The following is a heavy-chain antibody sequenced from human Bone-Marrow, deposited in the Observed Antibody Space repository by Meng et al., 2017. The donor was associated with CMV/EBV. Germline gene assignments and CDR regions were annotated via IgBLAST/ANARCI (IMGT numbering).Heavy chain of an antibody. Sequence: GESLKISCAASGFVFSTFWMSWVRQVPGKGLEWVSGISGSGGSTYYADSVKGRFTISRDNSKNTLYLQMNSLRADDTAVYYCAKEDITIFGVAPIDYWGQGTLVTVSS. J-gene: IGHJ4*02. CDR2: ISGSGGST. V-gene: IGHV3-23*01. CDR3: AKEDITIFGVAPIDY. CDR1: GFVFSTFW. D-gene: IGHD3-3*01.